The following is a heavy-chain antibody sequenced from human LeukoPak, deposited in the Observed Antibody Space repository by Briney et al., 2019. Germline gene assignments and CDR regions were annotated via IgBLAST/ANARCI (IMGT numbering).Heavy chain of an antibody. J-gene: IGHJ4*02. D-gene: IGHD3-3*01. Sequence: GESLKISCKGSGYSFTSYWIGWVPQMPGKGLEWMGIIYPGDSDTRYSPSFQGQVTISADKSISTAYLQWSSLKASDTAMYYCARGAFNYDFWSGYPEGYYFDYWGQGTLVTVSS. CDR3: ARGAFNYDFWSGYPEGYYFDY. CDR2: IYPGDSDT. V-gene: IGHV5-51*01. CDR1: GYSFTSYW.